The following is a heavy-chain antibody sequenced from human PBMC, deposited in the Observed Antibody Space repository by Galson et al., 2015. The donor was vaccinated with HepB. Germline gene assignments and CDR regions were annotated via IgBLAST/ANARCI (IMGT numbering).Heavy chain of an antibody. J-gene: IGHJ5*02. CDR1: GGSISSYY. D-gene: IGHD6-13*01. V-gene: IGHV4-59*01. Sequence: SETLSLTCTVSGGSISSYYWSWIRQPPGKGLEWIGYIYYSGSTNYNPSLKSRVTISVDTSKNQFSLKLSSVTAADTAVYYCAREGLAAGLNNWFDPWGQGTLVTVSS. CDR3: AREGLAAGLNNWFDP. CDR2: IYYSGST.